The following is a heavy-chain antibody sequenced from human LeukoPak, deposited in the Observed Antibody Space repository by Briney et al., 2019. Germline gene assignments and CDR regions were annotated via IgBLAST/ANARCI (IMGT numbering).Heavy chain of an antibody. J-gene: IGHJ4*02. CDR1: GYSISSGYY. CDR2: IYHSGST. V-gene: IGHV4-38-2*02. CDR3: ARAGGKIVYDFWSGYPEYYFDY. D-gene: IGHD3-3*01. Sequence: SETLSLTCTVSGYSISSGYYWGWIRQPPGKGLEWIGSIYHSGSTYYNPSLKSRVTISVDTSKNQFSLKLSSVTAADTAVYYCARAGGKIVYDFWSGYPEYYFDYWGQGTLVTVSS.